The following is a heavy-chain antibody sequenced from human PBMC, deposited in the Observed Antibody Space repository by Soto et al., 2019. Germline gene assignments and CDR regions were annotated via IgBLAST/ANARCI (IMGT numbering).Heavy chain of an antibody. CDR2: ISYTGST. V-gene: IGHV4-59*13. D-gene: IGHD3-10*01. CDR1: GDSISSYY. Sequence: QVQLQESGPGLVKPSETLSLTCTVSGDSISSYYWSWIRQPPGKGLEWVGYISYTGSTIYNPSLESRATSSLGTSKNQVSLSLNSVTVADTAVHYCASVGELPVWFNTWGRGTLVTVSS. J-gene: IGHJ5*02. CDR3: ASVGELPVWFNT.